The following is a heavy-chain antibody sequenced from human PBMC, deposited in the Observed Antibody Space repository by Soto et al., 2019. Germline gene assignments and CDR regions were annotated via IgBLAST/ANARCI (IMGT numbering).Heavy chain of an antibody. CDR1: GFTFENYA. V-gene: IGHV3-9*01. D-gene: IGHD3-22*01. CDR3: AKDVLDSSGYAGNAFDI. Sequence: EVQLVESGGDSVKPGRSLRLSCVVSGFTFENYAMHWVRQTPGKGLEWVSGVSWSSDSIGYADSVKGRFTISRDNAKNSLYLQMSSLRAEDTALYYCAKDVLDSSGYAGNAFDIWGQGTMVTVSS. J-gene: IGHJ3*02. CDR2: VSWSSDSI.